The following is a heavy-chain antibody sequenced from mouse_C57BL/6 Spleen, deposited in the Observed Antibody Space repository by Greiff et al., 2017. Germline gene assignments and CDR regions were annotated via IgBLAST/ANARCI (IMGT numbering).Heavy chain of an antibody. J-gene: IGHJ4*01. D-gene: IGHD1-1*02. V-gene: IGHV1-50*01. CDR2: IDPSDSYT. CDR1: GYTFTSYW. Sequence: QVQLQQPGAELVKPGASVKLSCKASGYTFTSYWMQWVKQRPGQGLEWIGEIDPSDSYTNYNQKFKGKATLTVDPSSSTAYMQLSSLTSEDSAVYYCASYGDYAMDYWGQGTSVTVSS. CDR3: ASYGDYAMDY.